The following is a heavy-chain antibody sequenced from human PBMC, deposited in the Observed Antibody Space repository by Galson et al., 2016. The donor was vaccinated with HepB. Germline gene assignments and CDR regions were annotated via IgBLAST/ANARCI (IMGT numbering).Heavy chain of an antibody. J-gene: IGHJ5*01. D-gene: IGHD4/OR15-4a*01. CDR1: GASINSSNW. Sequence: SETLSLTCDVSGASINSSNWWTWVRQPPGKGLEWIGEIYHTATTNNNPSLLRRLTMSIDTSSNHFSLNLNAVTAADTAVYYCARASVVPGARMLFDSWGQALLVPVSS. CDR2: IYHTATT. CDR3: ARASVVPGARMLFDS. V-gene: IGHV4-4*02.